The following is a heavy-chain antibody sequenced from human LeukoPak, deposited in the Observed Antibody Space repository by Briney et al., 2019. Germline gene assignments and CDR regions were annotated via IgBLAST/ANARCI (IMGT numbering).Heavy chain of an antibody. CDR1: GYTFTSYG. Sequence: ASVKVSCKASGYTFTSYGISWVRQAPGQGLEWMGWISAYNGNTNYAQKLQGRVTMTTDTSTSTAYMELRSLRSDDTAVYYCARAPLSIAAARAYYYYYYTDVWGKGTTVTVSS. CDR2: ISAYNGNT. CDR3: ARAPLSIAAARAYYYYYYTDV. J-gene: IGHJ6*03. V-gene: IGHV1-18*01. D-gene: IGHD6-13*01.